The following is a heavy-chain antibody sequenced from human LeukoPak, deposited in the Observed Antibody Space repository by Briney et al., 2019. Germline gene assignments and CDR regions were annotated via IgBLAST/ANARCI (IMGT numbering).Heavy chain of an antibody. CDR3: AKDRGGSYPVFDY. CDR2: IRYDGSNK. Sequence: PGGSLRLSCAASGFTFSSYGMHWVRQAPGKGLEWVAFIRYDGSNKYYADSVKGRFTISRDNSKNTLYLQMNSLRAEDTAVYYCAKDRGGSYPVFDYWGQGTPVTVSS. V-gene: IGHV3-30*02. J-gene: IGHJ4*02. D-gene: IGHD1-26*01. CDR1: GFTFSSYG.